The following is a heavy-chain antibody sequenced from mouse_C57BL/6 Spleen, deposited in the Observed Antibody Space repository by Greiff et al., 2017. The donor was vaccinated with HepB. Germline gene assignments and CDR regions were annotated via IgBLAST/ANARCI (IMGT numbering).Heavy chain of an antibody. CDR1: GFSLTSYG. Sequence: VKLMESGPGLVQPSQSLSITCTVSGFSLTSYGVHWVRQSPGKGLEWLGVIWSGGSTDYNAAFISRLSISKDNSKSQVFFKMNSLQADDTAIYYCARTGDYDEGYFDVWGTGTTVTVSS. CDR3: ARTGDYDEGYFDV. J-gene: IGHJ1*03. CDR2: IWSGGST. V-gene: IGHV2-2*01. D-gene: IGHD2-4*01.